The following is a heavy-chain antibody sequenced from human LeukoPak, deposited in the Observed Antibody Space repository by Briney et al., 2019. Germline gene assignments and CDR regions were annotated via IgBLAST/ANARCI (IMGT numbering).Heavy chain of an antibody. CDR3: AREEDCSGGICYLGNAFDI. D-gene: IGHD2-15*01. J-gene: IGHJ3*02. V-gene: IGHV4-34*01. Sequence: PSETLSLTCAVYGGSFSGYYWSWIRQPPGKGLEWIGEINHSGSTNYNASLKSRVTIAVDTSKNQFSLKLSSVTAADTAVYSCAREEDCSGGICYLGNAFDIWGQGTMVTVSS. CDR1: GGSFSGYY. CDR2: INHSGST.